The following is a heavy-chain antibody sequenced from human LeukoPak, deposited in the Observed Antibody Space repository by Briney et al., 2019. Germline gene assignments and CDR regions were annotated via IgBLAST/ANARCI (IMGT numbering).Heavy chain of an antibody. D-gene: IGHD3-9*01. CDR2: IYPGDSDT. CDR3: ARPPDYDILTSYYTTDY. Sequence: GESLKISCKGSGYSFTSYWIGWVRQMPGKGLEWMGIIYPGDSDTRYCPSFQGQVTISADKSISTAYLQWSSLKASDTAMYYCARPPDYDILTSYYTTDYWGRGTLVTVSS. J-gene: IGHJ4*02. CDR1: GYSFTSYW. V-gene: IGHV5-51*01.